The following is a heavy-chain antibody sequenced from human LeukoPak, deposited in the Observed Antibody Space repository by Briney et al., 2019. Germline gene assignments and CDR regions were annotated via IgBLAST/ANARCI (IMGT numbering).Heavy chain of an antibody. J-gene: IGHJ5*02. CDR3: ARNPWFGELSWFDP. D-gene: IGHD3-10*01. CDR2: IYSGGST. V-gene: IGHV3-66*01. CDR1: GFTFSDYY. Sequence: GGSLRLSCAASGFTFSDYYMSWIRQAPGKGLEWVSVIYSGGSTYYADSVRGRFTISRDNSKNTLYLQMNSLRAEDTAVYYCARNPWFGELSWFDPWGQGTLVTVSS.